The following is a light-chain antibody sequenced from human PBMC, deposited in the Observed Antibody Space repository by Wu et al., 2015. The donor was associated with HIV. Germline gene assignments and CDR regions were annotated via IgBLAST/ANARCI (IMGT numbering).Light chain of an antibody. CDR1: QSLNNN. V-gene: IGKV3-15*01. CDR2: GGS. J-gene: IGKJ3*01. Sequence: EVVMTQSPVTLSVSPGERATLSCRASQSLNNNLAWYQQTPGRTPRLLIYGGSTRATGLPARYSGSGSATEFTLTISSLQSEDFAVYYCQQYNNWPSFTFGPGTKVDIK. CDR3: QQYNNWPSFT.